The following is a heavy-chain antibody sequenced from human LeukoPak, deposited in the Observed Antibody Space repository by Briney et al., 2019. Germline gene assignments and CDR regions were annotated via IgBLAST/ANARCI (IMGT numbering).Heavy chain of an antibody. CDR2: ISGSGGST. J-gene: IGHJ4*02. V-gene: IGHV3-23*01. CDR3: AKQGTPLLWFGEAFDY. D-gene: IGHD3-10*01. Sequence: GGSLRLSCAASGFTFSSYAMSWVRQAPGKGLEWVSAISGSGGSTYYADSVKGQFTISRDNSKNTLYLQMNSLRAEDTAVYYCAKQGTPLLWFGEAFDYWGQGTLVTVSS. CDR1: GFTFSSYA.